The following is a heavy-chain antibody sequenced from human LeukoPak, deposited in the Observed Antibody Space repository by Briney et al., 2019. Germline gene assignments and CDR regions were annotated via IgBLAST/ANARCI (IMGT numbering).Heavy chain of an antibody. CDR2: IYYSGST. CDR1: GGSVSSGSYY. Sequence: PSETLSLTCTVSGGSVSSGSYYWSWIRQPPGKGLEWIGYIYYSGSTNYNPSLKSRVTISVDTSKNQFSLKLSSVTAADTAVYYCARARLSGVSSSWYGNWFDPWGQGTLVTVSS. J-gene: IGHJ5*02. D-gene: IGHD6-13*01. V-gene: IGHV4-61*01. CDR3: ARARLSGVSSSWYGNWFDP.